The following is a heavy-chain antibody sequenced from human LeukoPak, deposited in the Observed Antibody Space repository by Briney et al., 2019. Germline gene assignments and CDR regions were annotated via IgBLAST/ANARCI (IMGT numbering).Heavy chain of an antibody. CDR2: ISSSSSYI. CDR3: ARGYSYGDMPGY. V-gene: IGHV3-21*01. Sequence: ETLSLTCAVHGGSFSGYYWSWIRQPPGKGLEWVSSISSSSSYIYYADSVKGRFTISRDNAKNSLYLQMNSLRAEDTAVYYCARGYSYGDMPGYWGQGTLVTVSS. J-gene: IGHJ4*02. CDR1: GGSFSGYY. D-gene: IGHD5-18*01.